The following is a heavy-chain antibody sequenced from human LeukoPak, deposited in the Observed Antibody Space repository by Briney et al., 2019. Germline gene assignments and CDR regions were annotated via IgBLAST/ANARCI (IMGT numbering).Heavy chain of an antibody. CDR2: INVGNGNT. D-gene: IGHD3-3*01. CDR3: ARAGDDFWSGYYTDNWFDP. Sequence: ASVKVSCKASGYTFTSYAIHWVRQAPGQRLEWMGWINVGNGNTKYSQKFQGRVTITRDTSASTAYMELSSLRSEDTVVYYCARAGDDFWSGYYTDNWFDPWGQGTLVTVSS. CDR1: GYTFTSYA. V-gene: IGHV1-3*01. J-gene: IGHJ5*02.